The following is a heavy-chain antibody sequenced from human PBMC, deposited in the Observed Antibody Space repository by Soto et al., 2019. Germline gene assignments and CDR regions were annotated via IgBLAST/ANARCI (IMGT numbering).Heavy chain of an antibody. V-gene: IGHV2-5*02. CDR2: IYWDDYK. Sequence: QITLKDSGPTLVKPTQTLTLTCTFSGVSISTSGVGVAWLRQPPGKALEWLALIYWDDYKRYSPSLKNRLSITKDTPKNHAVLTITNMDPVDTATYYCSHRNSGSYLSHWGQGTLVNVSS. J-gene: IGHJ1*01. CDR3: SHRNSGSYLSH. D-gene: IGHD1-26*01. CDR1: GVSISTSGVG.